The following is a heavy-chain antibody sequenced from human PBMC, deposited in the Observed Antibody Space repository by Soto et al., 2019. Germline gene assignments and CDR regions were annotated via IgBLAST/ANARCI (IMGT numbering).Heavy chain of an antibody. Sequence: ASVKVSCKASGGTFSSYAISWVRQAPGQGLEWMGGIIPIFGTANYAQKFQGRVTITADESTSTAYMELSSLRSEDTAVHYCARGAMDIVVVPAVNWFDPWGQGTLVTVSS. CDR3: ARGAMDIVVVPAVNWFDP. CDR1: GGTFSSYA. J-gene: IGHJ5*02. CDR2: IIPIFGTA. V-gene: IGHV1-69*13. D-gene: IGHD2-2*03.